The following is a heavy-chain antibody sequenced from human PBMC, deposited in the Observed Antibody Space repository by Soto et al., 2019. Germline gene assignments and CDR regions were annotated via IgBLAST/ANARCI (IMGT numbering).Heavy chain of an antibody. CDR2: ISPNSGET. V-gene: IGHV1-2*02. D-gene: IGHD3-22*01. Sequence: ASVKVSCKTSGYSFIDYYMHWVRQAPGQGLEWVGWISPNSGETIYAQKFQGRVTMTEDTSTDTAYMELSSLRSEDTAVYYCASYYYDSSGPGGHNWFDPWGQGTLVTVSS. CDR3: ASYYYDSSGPGGHNWFDP. CDR1: GYSFIDYY. J-gene: IGHJ5*02.